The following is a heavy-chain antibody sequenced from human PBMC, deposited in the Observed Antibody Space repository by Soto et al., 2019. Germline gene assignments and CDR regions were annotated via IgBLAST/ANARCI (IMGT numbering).Heavy chain of an antibody. CDR3: ARQFFSITMIVVDNLGGFDY. CDR2: IYYSGST. J-gene: IGHJ4*02. Sequence: QLLESGPGLVKPSETLSLTCTVSGGSISSSSYYWGWIRQPPGKGLEWIGSIYYSGSTYYNPSLKSRVTISVDTSKNQFSLKLSSVTAADTAVYYCARQFFSITMIVVDNLGGFDYWGQGTLVTVSS. D-gene: IGHD3-22*01. V-gene: IGHV4-39*01. CDR1: GGSISSSSYY.